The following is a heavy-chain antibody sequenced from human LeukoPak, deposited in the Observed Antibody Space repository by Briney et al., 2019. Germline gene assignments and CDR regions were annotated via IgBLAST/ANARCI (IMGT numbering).Heavy chain of an antibody. V-gene: IGHV4-39*01. Sequence: SETLSLTCTVSGGSISSSSYYWGWIRQPPGKGLEWIGSIYYSGSTYYNPSLKSRVTISVDTSKNQFSLKLSSATAADTAVYYCARSREWELLLDYWGQGTLVTVSS. J-gene: IGHJ4*02. D-gene: IGHD1-26*01. CDR1: GGSISSSSYY. CDR3: ARSREWELLLDY. CDR2: IYYSGST.